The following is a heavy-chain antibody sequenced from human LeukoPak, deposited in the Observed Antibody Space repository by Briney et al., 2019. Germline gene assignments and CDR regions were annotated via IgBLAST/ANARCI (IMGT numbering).Heavy chain of an antibody. Sequence: ASVKVSCKASGYTFTGYYMHWVRQAPGQGLEWMGWINPNSGGTNYAQKFQGRVTMTTDTSTSTAYMEVRSLRYDDTAVYYCARDRYGVRSGSCDYWGQGTLVTVSS. CDR2: INPNSGGT. V-gene: IGHV1-2*02. CDR3: ARDRYGVRSGSCDY. CDR1: GYTFTGYY. J-gene: IGHJ4*02. D-gene: IGHD1-26*01.